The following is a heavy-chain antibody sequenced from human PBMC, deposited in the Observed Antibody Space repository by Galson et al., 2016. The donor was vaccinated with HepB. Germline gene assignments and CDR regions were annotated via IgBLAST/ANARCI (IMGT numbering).Heavy chain of an antibody. V-gene: IGHV5-51*01. Sequence: QSGAEVKKPGESLKISCAGSRDLLRNYWIGWVLQQPGKGLEWMGIIYPRDSDTRYSPSFQGQITISADGSINTAYLQWSSLKVSDTAIYYCVRQVVGAANFEYWGQGTLVTVSS. CDR2: IYPRDSDT. CDR3: VRQVVGAANFEY. CDR1: RDLLRNYW. D-gene: IGHD2-15*01. J-gene: IGHJ4*02.